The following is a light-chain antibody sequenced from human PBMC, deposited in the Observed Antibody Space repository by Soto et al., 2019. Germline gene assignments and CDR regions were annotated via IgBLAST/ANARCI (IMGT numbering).Light chain of an antibody. CDR1: SSEIAAGYD. J-gene: IGLJ2*01. CDR3: LSFDSSLSVV. Sequence: QSVLTQPPSVSGSPGQRVTISCTGASSEIAAGYDVHWYQQLPGRAPKLIIYGNTNRPSGVPYRFSGSTSGTSASLAITGLLAEDEADYYCLSFDSSLSVVFGGGTKVTVL. V-gene: IGLV1-40*01. CDR2: GNT.